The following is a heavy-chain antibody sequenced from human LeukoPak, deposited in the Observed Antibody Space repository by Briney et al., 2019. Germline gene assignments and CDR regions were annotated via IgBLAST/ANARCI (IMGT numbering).Heavy chain of an antibody. D-gene: IGHD3-10*01. J-gene: IGHJ4*02. CDR1: GFIISDYW. V-gene: IGHV3-7*03. Sequence: PGGSLRLSCAASGFIISDYWMNWVRQVPGKGLEWVANINEDGTKEDYVDSVRGRFTISRDNTKNTLYLQMNSLRAEDTALYYCATRESSMARTHRGQGTLVTVSS. CDR3: ATRESSMARTH. CDR2: INEDGTKE.